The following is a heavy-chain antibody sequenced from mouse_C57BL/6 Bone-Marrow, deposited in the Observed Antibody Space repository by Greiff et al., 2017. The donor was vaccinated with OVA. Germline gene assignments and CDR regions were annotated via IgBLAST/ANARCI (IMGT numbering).Heavy chain of an antibody. V-gene: IGHV1-7*01. CDR1: GYTFTSYW. J-gene: IGHJ3*01. D-gene: IGHD2-5*01. Sequence: QVQLQQSGAELAKPGASVKLSCKASGYTFTSYWMHWVKQRPGQGLEWIGYINPSSGYTKYNQKFKDKATLTADNSSSTAYMQLSSLTYEDSAVYYCATRYYSNYEWFAYWGKGTLVTVSA. CDR2: INPSSGYT. CDR3: ATRYYSNYEWFAY.